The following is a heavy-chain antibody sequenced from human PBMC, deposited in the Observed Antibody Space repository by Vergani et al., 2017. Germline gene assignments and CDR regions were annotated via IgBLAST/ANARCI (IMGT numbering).Heavy chain of an antibody. CDR3: ARGGKGIIMVVPSTHL. J-gene: IGHJ4*02. D-gene: IGHD2-21*02. V-gene: IGHV3-30-3*01. CDR2: ISYDGTEE. Sequence: QVKLEESGGGVVQPGRSLRLSCAASGFTFGNYAMHWVRQAPGKGLDWVGLISYDGTEEKYGDSVNGRFTISRDNSKKMVFLQMNSLRVEDTAMYYCARGGKGIIMVVPSTHLWGQGTQVSVSS. CDR1: GFTFGNYA.